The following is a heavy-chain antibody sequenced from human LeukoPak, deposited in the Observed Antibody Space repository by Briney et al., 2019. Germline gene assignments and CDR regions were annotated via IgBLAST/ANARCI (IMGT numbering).Heavy chain of an antibody. CDR3: AREGYCSGSICYSFDY. Sequence: ASVEVSCKASGYTFTFYYTYWVRQAPGQGLEWMGIINPTGGSTTYAQKFQGRVAMTSDMSTNTLYMELSSLRSEDTAVYFCAREGYCSGSICYSFDYWGQGTLVTVSS. CDR1: GYTFTFYY. CDR2: INPTGGST. J-gene: IGHJ4*02. V-gene: IGHV1-46*01. D-gene: IGHD2-15*01.